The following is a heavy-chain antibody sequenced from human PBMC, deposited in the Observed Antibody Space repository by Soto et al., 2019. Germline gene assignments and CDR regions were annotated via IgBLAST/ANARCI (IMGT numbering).Heavy chain of an antibody. CDR3: ARAGVGAPYFDY. Sequence: QVQLVESGGGVVQPGRSLRLSCAASGFTFSSYAMHWVRQAPGKGLEWVAVISYDGSNKYYADSVKGRFTISRDNSKNTLYLQMNSLRAEDTAVYYCARAGVGAPYFDYWGQGTLVTVSS. D-gene: IGHD1-26*01. CDR1: GFTFSSYA. J-gene: IGHJ4*02. V-gene: IGHV3-30-3*01. CDR2: ISYDGSNK.